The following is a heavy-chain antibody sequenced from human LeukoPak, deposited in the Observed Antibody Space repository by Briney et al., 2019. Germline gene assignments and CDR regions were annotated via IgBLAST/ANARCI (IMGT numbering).Heavy chain of an antibody. V-gene: IGHV3-48*01. CDR1: GFTFNSYA. D-gene: IGHD6-13*01. CDR3: ARSLAAAASEFDP. J-gene: IGHJ5*02. Sequence: GGSLRLSCAASGFTFNSYAFNWVRQAPGKGLEWVSYISSSSNVIYYTESVKGRFTISRDNAKNLVYLQLNGLRPEDTAIYYCARSLAAAASEFDPWGQGTLVTVSS. CDR2: ISSSSNVI.